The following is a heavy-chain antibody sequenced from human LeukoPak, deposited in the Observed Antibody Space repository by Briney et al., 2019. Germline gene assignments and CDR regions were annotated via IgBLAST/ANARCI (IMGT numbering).Heavy chain of an antibody. CDR1: GFTFSSYG. CDR3: ARALSGSHFDY. D-gene: IGHD1-26*01. CDR2: IWYDGSNK. Sequence: PGGSLRLSCAASGFTFSSYGMHWVRQAPGKGLEWVAVIWYDGSNKYYADSVKGRFTISRDSSKNTLYLQMNSLRAEDTAVYYCARALSGSHFDYWGQGTLVTVSS. J-gene: IGHJ4*02. V-gene: IGHV3-33*01.